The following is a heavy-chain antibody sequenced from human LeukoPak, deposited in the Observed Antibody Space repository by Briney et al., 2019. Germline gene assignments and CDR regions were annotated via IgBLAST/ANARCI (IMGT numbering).Heavy chain of an antibody. J-gene: IGHJ3*02. Sequence: ASVTVSCKASGYTFTSYDINWVRQATGQGLEWMGLMNPNSGNTGYAQKFQGRVTMTRNTSISTAYMELSSLRSEDTAVYYCARGSPEMATIVFDDAFDIWGQGTMVTVSS. CDR2: MNPNSGNT. CDR1: GYTFTSYD. CDR3: ARGSPEMATIVFDDAFDI. V-gene: IGHV1-8*01. D-gene: IGHD5-24*01.